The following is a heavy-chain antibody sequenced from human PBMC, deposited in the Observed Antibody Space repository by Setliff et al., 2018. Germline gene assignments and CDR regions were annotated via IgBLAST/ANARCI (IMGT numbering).Heavy chain of an antibody. CDR2: MHQSGRT. J-gene: IGHJ6*03. D-gene: IGHD4-4*01. CDR3: AGEGPESDSSGYMDV. Sequence: SETLSLTCDVYDGAFSTYYWTWIRQPPGKGLEWIGEMHQSGRTKFNPSLKSRVTMSVDPSKNHFSLKVTSVTVADTAVYYCAGEGPESDSSGYMDVWGQGTTVTVSS. CDR1: DGAFSTYY. V-gene: IGHV4-34*01.